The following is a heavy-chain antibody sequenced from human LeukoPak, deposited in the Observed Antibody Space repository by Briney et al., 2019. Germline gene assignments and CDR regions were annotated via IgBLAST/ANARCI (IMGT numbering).Heavy chain of an antibody. CDR3: ARKAYGLDV. Sequence: GGSLRLSCAPSGFTFSSYWMSWVRQAPGKGLEWVANIKQDGSEKSYVDSVKGRFTISRDNAKNSLYLQMNSLRADDTAVYYCARKAYGLDVWGKGTTVTVSS. CDR1: GFTFSSYW. V-gene: IGHV3-7*03. J-gene: IGHJ6*04. CDR2: IKQDGSEK.